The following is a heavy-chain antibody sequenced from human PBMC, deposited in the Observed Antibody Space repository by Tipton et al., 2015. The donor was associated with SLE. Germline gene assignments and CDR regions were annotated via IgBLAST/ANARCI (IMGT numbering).Heavy chain of an antibody. J-gene: IGHJ4*02. V-gene: IGHV4-34*09. CDR2: INHSGST. CDR3: ARALQNYFDY. CDR1: GGSFSGYY. Sequence: LRLSCAVYGGSFSGYYWCWIRQPPGKGLEWIGEINHSGSTNYNPSLKSRVTISIDTSKNQFSLKLSSVTAADTAVYYCARALQNYFDYWGQGTLVTVSS.